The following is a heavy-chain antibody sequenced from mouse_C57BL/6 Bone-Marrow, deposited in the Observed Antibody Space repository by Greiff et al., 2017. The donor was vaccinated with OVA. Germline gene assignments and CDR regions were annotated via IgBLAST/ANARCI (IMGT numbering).Heavy chain of an antibody. Sequence: VKLMESGAELARPGASVKLSCKASGYTFTSYGISWVKQRTGQGLEWIGEIYPRSGNTYYNEKFKGKATLTADKSSSTAYMELRSLTSEDSAVYFCARYDSSGYVFAWFAYWGQGTLVTVSA. J-gene: IGHJ3*01. V-gene: IGHV1-81*01. CDR2: IYPRSGNT. CDR1: GYTFTSYG. CDR3: ARYDSSGYVFAWFAY. D-gene: IGHD3-2*02.